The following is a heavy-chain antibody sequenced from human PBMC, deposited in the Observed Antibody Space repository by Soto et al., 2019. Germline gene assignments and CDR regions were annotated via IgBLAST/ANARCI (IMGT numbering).Heavy chain of an antibody. CDR1: GVTFNSYG. J-gene: IGHJ6*02. V-gene: IGHV1-69*13. Sequence: SSVKVSCKDSGVTFNSYGISWVRQAPGQGLEWMGGIIPIFGTANYAQKFQGRVTITADESTSTAYMELSSLRSEDTAVYYCASHLIGMDVWGQRTTVTVSS. CDR2: IIPIFGTA. CDR3: ASHLIGMDV.